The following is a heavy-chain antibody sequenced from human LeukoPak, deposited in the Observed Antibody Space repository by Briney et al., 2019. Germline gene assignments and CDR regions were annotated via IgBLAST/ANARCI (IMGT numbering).Heavy chain of an antibody. Sequence: SETLSLTCTVSGGSISSSSYYWGWIRQPPGKGLEWIGSIYYSGSTYYNPSLKSRVTISVDTSKNQFSLKLSSVTAADTAVYYCARGSGSYRYMDVWGKGTTVNVSS. J-gene: IGHJ6*03. CDR1: GGSISSSSYY. D-gene: IGHD3-10*01. CDR3: ARGSGSYRYMDV. CDR2: IYYSGST. V-gene: IGHV4-39*07.